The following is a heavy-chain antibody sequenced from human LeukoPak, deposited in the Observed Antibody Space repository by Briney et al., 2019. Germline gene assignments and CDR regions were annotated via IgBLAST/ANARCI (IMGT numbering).Heavy chain of an antibody. D-gene: IGHD3-22*01. J-gene: IGHJ2*01. CDR1: GGSISSYY. CDR2: IYTSGST. Sequence: SETLSLTCTVSGGSISSYYWSWIRHPAGKGLEWIGRIYTSGSTNYNPSLKSRVTMSVDTSKNQFSLKLSSVTAADTAVYYCARDLYNYDSSGYYYWYFDLWGRGTLVTVSS. V-gene: IGHV4-4*07. CDR3: ARDLYNYDSSGYYYWYFDL.